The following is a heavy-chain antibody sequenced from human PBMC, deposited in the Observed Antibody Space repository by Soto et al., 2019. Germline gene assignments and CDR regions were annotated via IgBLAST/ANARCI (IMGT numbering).Heavy chain of an antibody. J-gene: IGHJ4*02. Sequence: PSETLSLTCAVYGGSFSGYYWSWIRQPPGKGLEWIGEINHSGSTNYNPSLKSRVTISVDTSKNQFSLKLSSVTAADTAVYYCARAELERPKNLDYWGQGTLVTVSS. D-gene: IGHD1-1*01. CDR1: GGSFSGYY. V-gene: IGHV4-34*01. CDR2: INHSGST. CDR3: ARAELERPKNLDY.